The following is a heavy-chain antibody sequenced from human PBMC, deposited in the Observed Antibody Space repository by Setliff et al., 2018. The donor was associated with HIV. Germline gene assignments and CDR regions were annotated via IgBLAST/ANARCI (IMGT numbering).Heavy chain of an antibody. CDR3: ARAGTTMAATGYYFDH. CDR2: THYRSRWYS. CDR1: GGNVSSDRTA. D-gene: IGHD6-13*01. V-gene: IGHV6-1*01. J-gene: IGHJ4*02. Sequence: SQTLSLTCAISGGNVSSDRTAWNWIRQSPSRGLEWLGRTHYRSRWYSDYATFVKSRITINPDTSKNQFSLQLNSVTPEDTAVYFCARAGTTMAATGYYFDHWGQGTLVTVSS.